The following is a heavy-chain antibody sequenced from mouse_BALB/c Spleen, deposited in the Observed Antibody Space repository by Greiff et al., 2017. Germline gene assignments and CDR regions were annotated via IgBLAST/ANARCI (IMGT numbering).Heavy chain of an antibody. CDR1: GYTFTSYW. CDR2: IYPGDGDT. D-gene: IGHD1-1*01. CDR3: ARESYYGSSYWFAY. J-gene: IGHJ3*01. V-gene: IGHV1-87*01. Sequence: QVQLQQSGAELARPGASVKLSCKASGYTFTSYWMQWVKQRPGQGLEWIGAIYPGDGDTRYTQKFKGKATLTADKSSSTAYMQLSSLASEDSAVYYCARESYYGSSYWFAYWGQGTLVTVSA.